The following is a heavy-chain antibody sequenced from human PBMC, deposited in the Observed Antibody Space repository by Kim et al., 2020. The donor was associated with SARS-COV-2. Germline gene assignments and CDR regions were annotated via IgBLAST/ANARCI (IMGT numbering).Heavy chain of an antibody. CDR2: TA. D-gene: IGHD1-26*01. Sequence: TANDAQKFQGRVTITADESTSTAYMELSSLRSEDTAVYYCAREASYAFDIWGQGTMVTVSS. CDR3: AREASYAFDI. V-gene: IGHV1-69*01. J-gene: IGHJ3*02.